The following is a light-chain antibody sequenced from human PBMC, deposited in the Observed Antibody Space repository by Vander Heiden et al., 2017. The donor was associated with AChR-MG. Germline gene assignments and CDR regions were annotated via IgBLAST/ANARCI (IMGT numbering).Light chain of an antibody. CDR2: DDN. CDR3: QVWDGGDEIYV. J-gene: IGLJ1*01. V-gene: IGLV3-21*03. Sequence: SYVLTPPPPVSVAQGKTATITCGGPTVGSGGVHWFQQKSGQAPVLVVSDDNDWPSGIPARFSGSTSGNTATLTITRVEAADEADYFCQVWDGGDEIYVFGSGTRVNVL. CDR1: TVGSGG.